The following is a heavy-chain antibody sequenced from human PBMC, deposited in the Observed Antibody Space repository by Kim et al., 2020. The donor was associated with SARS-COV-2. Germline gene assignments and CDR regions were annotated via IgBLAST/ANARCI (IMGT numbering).Heavy chain of an antibody. V-gene: IGHV4-30-2*01. J-gene: IGHJ6*03. Sequence: SETLSLTCAVSGGSISSGGYSWSWIRQPPGKGLEWIGYIYHSGSTYYNPSLKSRVTISVDRSKNQFSLKLSSVTAADTAVYYCARGGYDFWSGYYTGLVKNYYYYMDVWGKGTTVTVSS. CDR2: IYHSGST. CDR1: GGSISSGGYS. CDR3: ARGGYDFWSGYYTGLVKNYYYYMDV. D-gene: IGHD3-3*01.